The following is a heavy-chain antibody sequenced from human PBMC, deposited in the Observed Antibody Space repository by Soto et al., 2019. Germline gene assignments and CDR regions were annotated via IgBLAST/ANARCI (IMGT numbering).Heavy chain of an antibody. CDR2: INPSGST. D-gene: IGHD6-6*01. Sequence: PSETLCLTCAVYGGSFSGYYWSWIRQPPGKGLEWIGEINPSGSTNYNPSLKSRVTISVDTSKNQFSLKLSSVTAADTAVYYCARSSAGLTRYWGQGTLVTVSS. J-gene: IGHJ4*02. V-gene: IGHV4-34*01. CDR3: ARSSAGLTRY. CDR1: GGSFSGYY.